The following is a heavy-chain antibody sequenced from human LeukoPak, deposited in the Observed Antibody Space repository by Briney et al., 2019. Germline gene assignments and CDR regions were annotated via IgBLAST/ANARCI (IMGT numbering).Heavy chain of an antibody. V-gene: IGHV4-59*08. D-gene: IGHD3-10*01. J-gene: IGHJ4*02. CDR3: TRHLYGLGSRY. CDR2: IHDSGST. CDR1: GVSMSGYH. Sequence: SETLSLTCTVSGVSMSGYHWGWIRQPPGMGLEWIGNIHDSGSTKYNSSLESRATISIDTSKNQFSLRLISVTAADTAVYYCTRHLYGLGSRYWGQGALVTVSS.